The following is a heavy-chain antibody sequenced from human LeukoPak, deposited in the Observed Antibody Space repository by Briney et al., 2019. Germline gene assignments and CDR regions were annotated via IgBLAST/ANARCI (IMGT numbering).Heavy chain of an antibody. V-gene: IGHV3-21*01. CDR3: ARDPTIFGVD. CDR1: GFTFSSYS. J-gene: IGHJ4*02. D-gene: IGHD3-3*01. Sequence: GESLRLSCAASGFTFSSYSMNWVRQAPGKGLEWVSSISSSSSYIYYADSVKGRFTISRDNAKNSLYLQMNSLRVEDTAVYYCARDPTIFGVDWGQGTLVTVSS. CDR2: ISSSSSYI.